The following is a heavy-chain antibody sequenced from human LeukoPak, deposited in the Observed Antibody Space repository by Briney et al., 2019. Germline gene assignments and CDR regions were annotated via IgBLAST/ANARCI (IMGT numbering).Heavy chain of an antibody. V-gene: IGHV4-61*01. D-gene: IGHD5-18*01. CDR1: GGSVSSGSYY. CDR3: ARVGYSYGSYYFDY. J-gene: IGHJ4*02. Sequence: SETLSLTCTVSGGSVSSGSYYWSWIRQPPGKGLEWIGYIYYSGSTNYNPSLKSRVTISVDTPKNQFSLKLSSVTAADTAVYYCARVGYSYGSYYFDYWGQGTLVTVSS. CDR2: IYYSGST.